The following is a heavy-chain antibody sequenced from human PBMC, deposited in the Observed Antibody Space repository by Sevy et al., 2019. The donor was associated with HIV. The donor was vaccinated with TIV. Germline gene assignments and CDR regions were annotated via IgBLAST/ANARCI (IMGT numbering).Heavy chain of an antibody. Sequence: GGSLRLSCAASDFIVSSNYMSWVRQAPGKGLEWVSVIYSAGNTYYADSVKGRFTVFRDNSKNTLHLQMNSLGADDTAVYYCARDRAEGFYYFDYWGQGTLVTVSS. CDR3: ARDRAEGFYYFDY. D-gene: IGHD3-3*01. CDR2: IYSAGNT. V-gene: IGHV3-53*01. J-gene: IGHJ4*02. CDR1: DFIVSSNY.